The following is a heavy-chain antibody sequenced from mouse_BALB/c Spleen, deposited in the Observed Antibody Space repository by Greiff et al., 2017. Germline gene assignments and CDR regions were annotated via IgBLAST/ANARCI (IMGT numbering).Heavy chain of an antibody. J-gene: IGHJ1*01. Sequence: EVQGVESGPGLVKPSQSLSLTCTVTGYSITSDYAWNWIRQFPGNQLEWMGYISYSGSTSYNPSLKSRISITRDTSKNQFFLQLNSVTTEDTATYYCARGYGSSYWYFDVWGAGTTVTVSS. CDR2: ISYSGST. V-gene: IGHV3-2*02. CDR3: ARGYGSSYWYFDV. D-gene: IGHD1-1*01. CDR1: GYSITSDYA.